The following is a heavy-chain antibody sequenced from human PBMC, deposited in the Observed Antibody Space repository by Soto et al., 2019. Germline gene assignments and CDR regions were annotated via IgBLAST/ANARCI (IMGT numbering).Heavy chain of an antibody. CDR2: INGYTGNT. V-gene: IGHV1-18*01. Sequence: SVKVSCKTSGYTFASYGVSWVRQAPGQGLEWMGWINGYTGNTNYVEKFQGRVTMTTDTSTSTAYMELRSLRSDDTAVYYCARYSSDWYTILDWGQGTLVTVSS. J-gene: IGHJ4*02. CDR1: GYTFASYG. D-gene: IGHD6-19*01. CDR3: ARYSSDWYTILD.